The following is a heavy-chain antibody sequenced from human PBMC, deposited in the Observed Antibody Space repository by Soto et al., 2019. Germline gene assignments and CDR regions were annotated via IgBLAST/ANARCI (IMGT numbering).Heavy chain of an antibody. V-gene: IGHV1-69*13. CDR3: ATYYYDSSGYVRYYYYGMDV. D-gene: IGHD3-22*01. CDR1: GGTFISYA. Sequence: SVNVSCKASGGTFISYAISLVRQAPGQGLEWMGGIIPIFGTANYAQKFQGRVTITADESTSTAYMELSSLRSEDTAVYYCATYYYDSSGYVRYYYYGMDVWGQGTTVTVSS. CDR2: IIPIFGTA. J-gene: IGHJ6*02.